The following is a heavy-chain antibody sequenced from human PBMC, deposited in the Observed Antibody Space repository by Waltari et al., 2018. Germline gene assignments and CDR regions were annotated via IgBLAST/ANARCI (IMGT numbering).Heavy chain of an antibody. CDR3: AIPEVYDYADDAFDI. D-gene: IGHD5-12*01. CDR2: INPNSGGT. Sequence: QVQLVQSGAEVKKPGASVKVSCKASGYTFTGYYMHWVRQAPGQGLEWMGWINPNSGGTNYAQKFQGRVTMTRDTSISTAYMELSRLRSDDTAVYYCAIPEVYDYADDAFDIWGQGTMVTVSS. CDR1: GYTFTGYY. J-gene: IGHJ3*02. V-gene: IGHV1-2*02.